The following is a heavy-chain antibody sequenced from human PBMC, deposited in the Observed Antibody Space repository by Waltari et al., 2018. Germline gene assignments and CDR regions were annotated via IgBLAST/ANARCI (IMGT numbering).Heavy chain of an antibody. Sequence: LVESGGDLVQPGGSLRLSCAASGFTFSTYDMHWVRQPSGKGLQWVSTIATAGDTYYPDSVKGRFTISRENAKNSLYLQLNSLTVGGTAVYYCTTKSTSTAYNVGASGRNLWGQGTLVTVSS. D-gene: IGHD2-15*01. CDR2: IATAGDT. CDR1: GFTFSTYD. CDR3: TTKSTSTAYNVGASGRNL. V-gene: IGHV3-13*01. J-gene: IGHJ5*02.